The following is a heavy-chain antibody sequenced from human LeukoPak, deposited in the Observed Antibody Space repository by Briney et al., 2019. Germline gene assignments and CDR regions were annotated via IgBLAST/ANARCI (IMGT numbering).Heavy chain of an antibody. CDR2: ISSSGSTI. CDR3: ARKRGYFYYMDV. V-gene: IGHV3-48*03. CDR1: GFTFSSYE. Sequence: GGSRRLSCAASGFTFSSYEMNWVRQAPGKGLEWVSYISSSGSTIYYADSVEGRFTISRDNAKNSLYLQMNSLRAEDTAVYYCARKRGYFYYMDVWGKGTTVTVSS. J-gene: IGHJ6*03.